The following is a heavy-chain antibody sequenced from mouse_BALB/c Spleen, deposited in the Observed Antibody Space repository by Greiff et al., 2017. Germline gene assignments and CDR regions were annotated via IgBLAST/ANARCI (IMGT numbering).Heavy chain of an antibody. Sequence: LVESGPGLVAPSQSLSITCTVSGFSLTSYDISWIRQPPGKGLEWLGVIWTGGGTNYNSAFMSRLSISKDNSKSQVFLKMNSLQTDDTAIYYCVRDGDYGYFDVWGAGTTVTVSS. J-gene: IGHJ1*01. V-gene: IGHV2-9-2*01. CDR2: IWTGGGT. CDR3: VRDGDYGYFDV. CDR1: GFSLTSYD. D-gene: IGHD2-13*01.